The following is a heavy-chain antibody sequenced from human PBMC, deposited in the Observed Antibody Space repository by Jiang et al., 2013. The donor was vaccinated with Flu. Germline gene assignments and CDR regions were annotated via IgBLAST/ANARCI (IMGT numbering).Heavy chain of an antibody. D-gene: IGHD3-16*01. V-gene: IGHV3-72*01. Sequence: GLVQPGGSLRLSCAAFGFTLSDYYMDWVRQVPGKGLEWVGRTRNKADSYTTEFAASVKGRFIISADDSKNSLYLQMNSLTTEDTAIYYCARGTPAMWGVKDYWGQGTLVIVSS. CDR3: ARGTPAMWGVKDY. J-gene: IGHJ4*02. CDR1: GFTLSDYY. CDR2: TRNKADSYTT.